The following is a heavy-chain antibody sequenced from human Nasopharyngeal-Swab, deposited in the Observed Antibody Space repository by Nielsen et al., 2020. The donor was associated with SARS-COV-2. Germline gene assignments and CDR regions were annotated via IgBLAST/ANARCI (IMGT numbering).Heavy chain of an antibody. CDR1: GGTFSSYA. J-gene: IGHJ5*02. CDR3: ARGTVQGVINNWFDP. Sequence: SVKVSCKASGGTFSSYAISWVRQAPGQGLEWMGGIIPIFGTANYAQKFQGRVTITADESTSTAYMELSSLGSEDTAVYYCARGTVQGVINNWFDPWGQGTLVTVSS. D-gene: IGHD3-10*01. CDR2: IIPIFGTA. V-gene: IGHV1-69*13.